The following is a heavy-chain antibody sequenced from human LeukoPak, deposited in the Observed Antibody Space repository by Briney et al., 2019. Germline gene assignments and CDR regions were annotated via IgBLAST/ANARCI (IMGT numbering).Heavy chain of an antibody. CDR3: AKDRSAAAPYCFDY. Sequence: GGSLRLSCAASGFTFSRYGMHWVRQAPGKGLEWVAVIWHDGSYEYYADSVKGRFTISRDNSKNTLSLQMNSLRAEDTAVYYCAKDRSAAAPYCFDYWGQGTLVTVSS. D-gene: IGHD6-13*01. CDR2: IWHDGSYE. J-gene: IGHJ4*02. V-gene: IGHV3-33*06. CDR1: GFTFSRYG.